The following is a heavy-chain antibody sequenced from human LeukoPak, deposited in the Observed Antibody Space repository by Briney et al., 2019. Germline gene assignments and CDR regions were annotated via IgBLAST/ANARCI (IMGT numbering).Heavy chain of an antibody. J-gene: IGHJ4*02. D-gene: IGHD3-16*01. Sequence: GASVKVSCKASGYTFTSNYIHWVRQAPGQGLEWMGMIYPRDGSTSYAQKFQGRVTITADESTSTAYMELSSLRSEDTAVYYCARENYDYVWGGYWGQGTLVTVSS. CDR3: ARENYDYVWGGY. V-gene: IGHV1-46*01. CDR2: IYPRDGST. CDR1: GYTFTSNY.